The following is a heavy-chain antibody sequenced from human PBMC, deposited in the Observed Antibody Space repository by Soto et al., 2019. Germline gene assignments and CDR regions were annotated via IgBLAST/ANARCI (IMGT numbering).Heavy chain of an antibody. V-gene: IGHV5-10-1*01. D-gene: IGHD3-22*01. Sequence: PRESLKISCKGSGYSFAGYWITWVRQKPGKGLEWMGRIDPSDSQTYYSPSFRGHVTISVTKSITTVFLQWSSLRASDTAMYYCARQIYDSDTGPNFQYYFDSWGPGTPVTVSS. CDR2: IDPSDSQT. CDR1: GYSFAGYW. CDR3: ARQIYDSDTGPNFQYYFDS. J-gene: IGHJ4*02.